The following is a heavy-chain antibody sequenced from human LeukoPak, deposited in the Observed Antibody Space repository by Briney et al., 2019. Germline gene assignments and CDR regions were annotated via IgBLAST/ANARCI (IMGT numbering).Heavy chain of an antibody. CDR2: ISYDGSNK. V-gene: IGHV3-30*03. CDR3: AREENYYGSGGPAY. Sequence: PGGSLRLSCAASGFTFSRYGMHWVRQAPGKGLEWVTLISYDGSNKYYADSVKGRFTISRVNSKNTLYLQMNSLRAEDTAVYYCAREENYYGSGGPAYWGQGTLVTVSS. D-gene: IGHD3-10*01. J-gene: IGHJ4*02. CDR1: GFTFSRYG.